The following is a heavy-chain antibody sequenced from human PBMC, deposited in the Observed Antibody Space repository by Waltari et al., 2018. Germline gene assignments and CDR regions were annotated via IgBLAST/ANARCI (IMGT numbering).Heavy chain of an antibody. Sequence: QVQLQESGPGLVKPSETLSLTCTVSGGSISSYYWSWIRQPPGKGLEWIGYIYYSGSTNYNPSLKSRVTISVDTSKNQFSLKLSSVTAEDTALYYCAKDGEYSSGWPIDYWGQGTLVTVSS. V-gene: IGHV4-59*01. D-gene: IGHD6-19*01. CDR1: GGSISSYY. CDR3: AKDGEYSSGWPIDY. CDR2: IYYSGST. J-gene: IGHJ4*02.